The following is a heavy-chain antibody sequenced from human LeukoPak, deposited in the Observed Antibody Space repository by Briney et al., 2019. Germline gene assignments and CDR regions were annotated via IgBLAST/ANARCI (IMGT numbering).Heavy chain of an antibody. CDR3: ARESVQDGDSMWYFDL. Sequence: SETLSLTCTVSGGSISTYYWSWIRQPAGKGLEWIGRIYASGNTNYNPSLKSRLTMSVDTSKNQFSLKLSSVTAADTAVYYCARESVQDGDSMWYFDLWGRGTLVTVSS. CDR1: GGSISTYY. V-gene: IGHV4-4*07. D-gene: IGHD4-17*01. CDR2: IYASGNT. J-gene: IGHJ2*01.